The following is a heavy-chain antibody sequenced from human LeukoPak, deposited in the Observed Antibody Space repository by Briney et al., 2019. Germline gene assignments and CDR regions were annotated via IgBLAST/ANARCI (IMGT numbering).Heavy chain of an antibody. CDR1: GYTFTSYY. J-gene: IGHJ5*01. CDR3: ARASGSYWWFDS. Sequence: ASVKVSCKASGYTFTSYYMHWVRQAPGQGLEWMGCVNPNSGDTNYAQKFQGSVTMTRDTSISTVYMELSRLRSDDTAVYYCARASGSYWWFDSWGQGTLVTVSS. D-gene: IGHD1-26*01. V-gene: IGHV1-2*02. CDR2: VNPNSGDT.